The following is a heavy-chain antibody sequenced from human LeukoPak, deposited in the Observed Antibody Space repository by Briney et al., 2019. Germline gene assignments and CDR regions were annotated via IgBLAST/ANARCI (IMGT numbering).Heavy chain of an antibody. Sequence: SETLSLTCTVSGGSISSYYWSWFRQPPGKGLEWIGYIYYSGSTNYNPSLKSRVTISVDTSKNQFSLKLSSVTAADTAVYYCAAVDTAMAFDYWGQGALVTVSS. CDR1: GGSISSYY. J-gene: IGHJ4*02. D-gene: IGHD5-18*01. CDR2: IYYSGST. V-gene: IGHV4-59*01. CDR3: AAVDTAMAFDY.